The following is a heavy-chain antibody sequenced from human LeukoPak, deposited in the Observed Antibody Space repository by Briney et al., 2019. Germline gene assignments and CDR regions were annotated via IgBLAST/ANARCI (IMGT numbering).Heavy chain of an antibody. V-gene: IGHV1-24*01. Sequence: WASVKVSCKVSGYTLTELSMHWVRQAPGKGLEWMGGFDPEDGETIYAQKFQGRVTMTEDTSTDTAYMELSSLRSEDTAVYYCARGPVAAAGNGMFDPWGQGTLVTVSS. D-gene: IGHD6-13*01. J-gene: IGHJ5*02. CDR3: ARGPVAAAGNGMFDP. CDR1: GYTLTELS. CDR2: FDPEDGET.